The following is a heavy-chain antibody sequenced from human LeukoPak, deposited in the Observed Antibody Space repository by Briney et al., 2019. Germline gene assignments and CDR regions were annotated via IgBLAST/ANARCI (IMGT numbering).Heavy chain of an antibody. D-gene: IGHD3-3*01. CDR2: ISGSGGST. V-gene: IGHV3-23*01. CDR1: GFTFSSYA. J-gene: IGHJ4*02. Sequence: PGGPLRLSCAASGFTFSSYAMSWVRQAPGKGLEWVSAISGSGGSTYYADSVKGRFTISRDNSKNTLYLQMNSLRAEDTAVYYCAKGLTIPFNYFDYWGQGTLVTVSS. CDR3: AKGLTIPFNYFDY.